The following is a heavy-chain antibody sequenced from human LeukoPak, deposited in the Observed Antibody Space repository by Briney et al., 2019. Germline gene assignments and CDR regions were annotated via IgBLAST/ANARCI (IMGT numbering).Heavy chain of an antibody. D-gene: IGHD3-22*01. CDR2: IYYSGST. CDR3: ARRQLSYYDSSGLKNDAFDI. Sequence: SETLSLTCTVSGGSISSYYWSWIRQPPGKGLEWIGYIYYSGSTYYNPSLKSRVTISVDTSKNQFSLKLSSVTAADTAVYYCARRQLSYYDSSGLKNDAFDIWGQGTMVTVSS. CDR1: GGSISSYY. V-gene: IGHV4-59*08. J-gene: IGHJ3*02.